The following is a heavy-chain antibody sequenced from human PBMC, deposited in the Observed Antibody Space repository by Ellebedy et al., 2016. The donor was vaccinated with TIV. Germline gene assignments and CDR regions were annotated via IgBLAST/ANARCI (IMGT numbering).Heavy chain of an antibody. Sequence: GESLKISXAASGFTFSSYTMNWVRQAPGKGLEWVSSISTSSRYIYYADSLQGRFTISRDNTIHSLFLQMNSLTAEDTAVYYCARGRSRDGYNVWFDPWGLGTLVTVSS. J-gene: IGHJ5*02. D-gene: IGHD5-24*01. CDR3: ARGRSRDGYNVWFDP. V-gene: IGHV3-21*01. CDR2: ISTSSRYI. CDR1: GFTFSSYT.